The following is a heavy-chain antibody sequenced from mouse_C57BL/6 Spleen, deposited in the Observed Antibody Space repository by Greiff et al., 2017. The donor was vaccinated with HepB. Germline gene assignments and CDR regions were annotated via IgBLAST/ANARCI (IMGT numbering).Heavy chain of an antibody. CDR1: GYAFSSSW. J-gene: IGHJ2*01. CDR3: ARELWLPFDY. CDR2: IYPGDGDT. Sequence: QVQLQQSGPELVKPGASVKISCKASGYAFSSSWMNWVKQRPGKGLEWIGRIYPGDGDTNYNGKFKGKATLTADKSSSTAYMQLSSLTSEDSAVYFCARELWLPFDYWGQGTTLTVSS. V-gene: IGHV1-82*01. D-gene: IGHD2-2*01.